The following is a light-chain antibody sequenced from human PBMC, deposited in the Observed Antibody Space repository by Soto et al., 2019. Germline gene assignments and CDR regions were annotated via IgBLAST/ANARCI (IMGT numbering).Light chain of an antibody. Sequence: QLSQSQAAMSASVRARVNNHCRASQGISNYLAWYQQKPGKVPKVLIYAASTLRSGVPSRFSGSGSGTDFTLTISSLQPEDVATYHCQKYNSAPFTFGGGTKV. CDR1: QGISNY. CDR3: QKYNSAPFT. CDR2: AAS. V-gene: IGKV1-27*01. J-gene: IGKJ4*01.